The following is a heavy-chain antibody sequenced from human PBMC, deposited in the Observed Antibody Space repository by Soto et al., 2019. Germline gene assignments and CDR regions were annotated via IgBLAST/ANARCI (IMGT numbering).Heavy chain of an antibody. CDR3: FNVAFGY. CDR2: INQDGSEK. Sequence: VQLVESGGGLVQPGGSLRLSCTASGFSFSSNWMSWVRQAPGKGPEWVANINQDGSEKYCADSVKGRFTISRDNVKNSLYLQMDSLRVEDTALYYCFNVAFGYWGRGTLVTVSS. J-gene: IGHJ4*02. V-gene: IGHV3-7*01. CDR1: GFSFSSNW.